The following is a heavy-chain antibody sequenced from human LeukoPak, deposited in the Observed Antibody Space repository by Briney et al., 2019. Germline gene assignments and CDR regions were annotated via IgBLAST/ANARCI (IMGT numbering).Heavy chain of an antibody. D-gene: IGHD1-26*01. J-gene: IGHJ4*02. CDR3: ARTSWETRLYYFDY. CDR2: IIPILGIA. V-gene: IGHV1-69*04. Sequence: SVKVSCKASGYTFTSYGISWVRQAPGQGLEWMGRIIPILGIANYAQKFQGRVTITADKSTSTAYMELSSLRSEDTAVYYCARTSWETRLYYFDYGGQGTLVTVS. CDR1: GYTFTSYG.